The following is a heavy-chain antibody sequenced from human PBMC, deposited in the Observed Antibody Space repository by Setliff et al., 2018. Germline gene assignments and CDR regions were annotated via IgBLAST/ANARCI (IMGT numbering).Heavy chain of an antibody. D-gene: IGHD6-19*01. CDR2: INHSGNT. V-gene: IGHV4-4*02. J-gene: IGHJ6*03. CDR3: VRTDYSDGRYSMDV. Sequence: LSLTCAVSGDSLSSGNWWSRVRQPPEKGLEWIGEINHSGNTNYNPSLKSRVTISVDKSTNQFSLKLNSVTAADTAVYYCVRTDYSDGRYSMDVWGKGTTVTVSS. CDR1: GDSLSSGNW.